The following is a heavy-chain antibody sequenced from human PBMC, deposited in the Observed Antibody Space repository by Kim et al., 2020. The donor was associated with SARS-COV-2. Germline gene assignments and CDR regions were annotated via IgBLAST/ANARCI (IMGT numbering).Heavy chain of an antibody. Sequence: SETLSLTCTVSGGSISSSSYYWGWIRQPPGKGLEWIGSIYYSGSTYYNPSLKSRVTISVDTSKNQFSLKLSSVTAADTAVYYCARHPTSPYDSSGYWDWFDPWGQGTLVTVSS. J-gene: IGHJ5*02. V-gene: IGHV4-39*01. CDR3: ARHPTSPYDSSGYWDWFDP. CDR1: GGSISSSSYY. CDR2: IYYSGST. D-gene: IGHD3-22*01.